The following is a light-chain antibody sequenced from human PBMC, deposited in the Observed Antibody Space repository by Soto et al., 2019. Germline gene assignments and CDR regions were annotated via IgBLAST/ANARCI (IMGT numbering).Light chain of an antibody. Sequence: QAVVTQPPSASGTPGQRVTISCSGSTSNIGGNTVTWYQQLPGTAPKLLIYSTNLRPSGVPDRFSGSKSGTSASLAISGLQSEDEADYYCAAWDDSLNAVVFGGGTKLTVL. CDR3: AAWDDSLNAVV. CDR1: TSNIGGNT. CDR2: STN. J-gene: IGLJ2*01. V-gene: IGLV1-44*01.